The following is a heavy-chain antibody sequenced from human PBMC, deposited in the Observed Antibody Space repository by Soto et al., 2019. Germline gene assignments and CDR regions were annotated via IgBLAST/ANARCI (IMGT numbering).Heavy chain of an antibody. CDR3: ARGSPRGYSYGTRTYYFDY. CDR1: GFTFSSYA. V-gene: IGHV3-30-3*01. D-gene: IGHD5-18*01. CDR2: ISYDGSNK. Sequence: GGSLRLSCAASGFTFSSYAMHWVRQAPGKGLEWVAVISYDGSNKYYADSVKGRFTISRDNSKNTLYLQMNGLRAEDTAVYYCARGSPRGYSYGTRTYYFDYWGQGTLVTVSS. J-gene: IGHJ4*02.